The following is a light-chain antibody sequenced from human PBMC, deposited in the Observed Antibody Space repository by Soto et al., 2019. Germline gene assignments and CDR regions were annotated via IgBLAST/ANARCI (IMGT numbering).Light chain of an antibody. J-gene: IGLJ2*01. V-gene: IGLV2-14*01. CDR2: DVS. CDR3: SSYTSSSTLWYVV. CDR1: SSDVGGYNY. Sequence: QSALTQPASVSGSPGQSFTISCTGTSSDVGGYNYVSWYQQHPGKAPKLMIYDVSNRPSGVSNRFSGSKSGNTASLTISGLQAEDEADYYCSSYTSSSTLWYVVFGGGIKLTVL.